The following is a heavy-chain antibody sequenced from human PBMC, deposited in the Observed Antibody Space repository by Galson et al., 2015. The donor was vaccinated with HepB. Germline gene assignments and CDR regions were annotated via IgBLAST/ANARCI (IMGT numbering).Heavy chain of an antibody. D-gene: IGHD5-18*01. CDR3: ATPPGNSYGFSNWYFDL. J-gene: IGHJ2*01. V-gene: IGHV1-24*01. Sequence: SVKVSCKVSGYTLTELSMHWVRQAPGKGLEWMGGFDPEDGETIYAQKFQGRVTMTEDTSTDTAYMELSSLRSEDTAVYYCATPPGNSYGFSNWYFDLWGRGTLVTVSS. CDR2: FDPEDGET. CDR1: GYTLTELS.